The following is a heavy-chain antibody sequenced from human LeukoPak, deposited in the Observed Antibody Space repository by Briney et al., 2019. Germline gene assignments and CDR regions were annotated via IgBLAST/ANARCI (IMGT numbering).Heavy chain of an antibody. V-gene: IGHV3-48*03. CDR3: ARGPSIAARYDAFDI. J-gene: IGHJ3*02. CDR2: ISSSGNTI. Sequence: QPGGSLILSCAASGFTVSSDYMSWVRQAPGKGLEWVSYISSSGNTISYADSVKGRFTISRDNAKNSLYLQVISLRAEDTAVYYCARGPSIAARYDAFDIWGQGTMVTVSS. CDR1: GFTVSSDY. D-gene: IGHD6-6*01.